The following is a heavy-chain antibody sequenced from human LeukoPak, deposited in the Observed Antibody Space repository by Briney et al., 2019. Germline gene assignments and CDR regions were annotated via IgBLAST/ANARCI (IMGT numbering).Heavy chain of an antibody. D-gene: IGHD6-13*01. V-gene: IGHV3-48*03. CDR2: ISSSGSTI. CDR3: AREREIAAGFDY. J-gene: IGHJ4*02. CDR1: GFTFSSYE. Sequence: GASLRLSCAASGFTFSSYEMNWVRQAPGKGLEWVSYISSSGSTIYYADSVKGRFTISRDNAKNSLYLQMNSLRAEDTAVYYCAREREIAAGFDYWGQGTLVTVSS.